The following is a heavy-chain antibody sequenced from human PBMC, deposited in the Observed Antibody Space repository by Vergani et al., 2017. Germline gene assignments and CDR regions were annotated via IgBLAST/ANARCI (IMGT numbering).Heavy chain of an antibody. CDR1: GYTFTGYY. V-gene: IGHV1-2*06. CDR3: AADQGGRLASPTYYYYGMDV. CDR2: INPNSGGT. D-gene: IGHD6-25*01. Sequence: QVQLVQSGAEVKKPGASVKVSCKASGYTFTGYYMHWVRQAPGQGLEWMGRINPNSGGTNYAQKFQGRVTITRDMSTSTAYMELSSLRSEDTAVYYCAADQGGRLASPTYYYYGMDVWGQGTTVTVSS. J-gene: IGHJ6*02.